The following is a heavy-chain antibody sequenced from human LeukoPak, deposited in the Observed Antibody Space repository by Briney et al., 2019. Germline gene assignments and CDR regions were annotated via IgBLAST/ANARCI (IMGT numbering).Heavy chain of an antibody. Sequence: GGSLRLSCAASGFTFSSSWMSWVRQAPGKGLEWVANIKQDGSEKYYVDSVKGRFTISRDNAKNSMYLQMNSLRAEDTAVYYCARDRTGSYWGQGTLVTVSS. V-gene: IGHV3-7*01. CDR1: GFTFSSSW. CDR2: IKQDGSEK. J-gene: IGHJ4*02. CDR3: ARDRTGSY.